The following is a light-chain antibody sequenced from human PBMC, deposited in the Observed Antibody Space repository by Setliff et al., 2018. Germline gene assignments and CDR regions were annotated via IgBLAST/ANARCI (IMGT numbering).Light chain of an antibody. CDR2: EVS. CDR3: SSYAGSNNPYV. V-gene: IGLV2-8*01. CDR1: SSDVGGYNY. J-gene: IGLJ1*01. Sequence: QSALTQPPSASGSPGQSVTISCTGTSSDVGGYNYVSWYQQHPGKAPKLMIYEVSKRPSGVPDRFSGSKSGNTASLTASGLQAEDEADYYCSSYAGSNNPYVFGTGTKVTV.